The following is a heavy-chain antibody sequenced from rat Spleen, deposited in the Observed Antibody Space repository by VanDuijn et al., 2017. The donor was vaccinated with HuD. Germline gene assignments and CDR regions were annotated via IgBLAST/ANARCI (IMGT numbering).Heavy chain of an antibody. V-gene: IGHV5-19*01. D-gene: IGHD1-12*03. Sequence: EVKLVESGGGLVQPGRSLKLPCAASGFTFSNYGMNWIRQAPTKGLEWVASISPSGGSTHYRDSVKGRFTITRDNAESTLYLQMDSMRSEDTSTYYCETRDGYYRDWGQGVMVTVSS. CDR3: ETRDGYYRD. CDR2: ISPSGGST. J-gene: IGHJ2*01. CDR1: GFTFSNYG.